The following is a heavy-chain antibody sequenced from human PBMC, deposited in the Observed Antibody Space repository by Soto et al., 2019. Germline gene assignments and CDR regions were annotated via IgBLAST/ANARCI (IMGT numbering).Heavy chain of an antibody. V-gene: IGHV1-69*13. CDR2: IIPIFGTA. CDR3: ARSDFGASQYYYYGMDV. J-gene: IGHJ6*02. Sequence: PSVKVSCKASGGTFSSYAISWVRQAPGQGLEWMGGIIPIFGTANYAQKFQGRVTITADESTSTAYMELSSLRSEDTAVYYCARSDFGASQYYYYGMDVWGQGTTVTVSS. D-gene: IGHD3-10*01. CDR1: GGTFSSYA.